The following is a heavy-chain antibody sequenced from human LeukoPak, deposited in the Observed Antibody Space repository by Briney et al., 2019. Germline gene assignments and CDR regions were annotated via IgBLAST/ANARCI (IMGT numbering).Heavy chain of an antibody. V-gene: IGHV4-4*02. Sequence: SETLSLTCAVSGGSIRSSNWWSWVRQPPGKGLEWIGEIYHSGSTNFNPSLKSRVTISVDKSKNQFSLRLSSVTAADTAVYYCAAYCSSTSCYMANDAFDIWGQGTMVTVSS. J-gene: IGHJ3*02. CDR3: AAYCSSTSCYMANDAFDI. CDR2: IYHSGST. CDR1: GGSIRSSNW. D-gene: IGHD2-2*02.